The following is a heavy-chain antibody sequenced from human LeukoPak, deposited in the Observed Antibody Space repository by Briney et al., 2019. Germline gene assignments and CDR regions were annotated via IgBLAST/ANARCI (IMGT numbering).Heavy chain of an antibody. J-gene: IGHJ6*03. CDR1: GFTFSSYW. D-gene: IGHD3-22*01. CDR3: ARSIYDSSGYGDYYYYMDV. V-gene: IGHV3-74*01. CDR2: INSDGSST. Sequence: QSGGSLRLSCAASGFTFSSYWMPWVRQAPGKGLVWVSRINSDGSSTSYADSVKGRFTISRDNAKNTLYLQMNSLRAEDTAVYYCARSIYDSSGYGDYYYYMDVWGKGTTVTVSS.